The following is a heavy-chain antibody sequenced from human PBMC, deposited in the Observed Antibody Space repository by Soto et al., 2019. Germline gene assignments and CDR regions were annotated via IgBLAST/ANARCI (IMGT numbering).Heavy chain of an antibody. J-gene: IGHJ4*02. CDR2: VHYSGTP. D-gene: IGHD3-3*01. CDR3: AREYRTKDFWTGYTAAFES. CDR1: GGSFSGYY. V-gene: IGHV4-34*01. Sequence: SETRSLTCTVDGGSFSGYYWSWIRQPPGKGLEWIGEVHYSGTPNYSPSLESRVTISLDTSKSQFSLRLRSVTAADTAVYYCAREYRTKDFWTGYTAAFESWGKGNLVNVSA.